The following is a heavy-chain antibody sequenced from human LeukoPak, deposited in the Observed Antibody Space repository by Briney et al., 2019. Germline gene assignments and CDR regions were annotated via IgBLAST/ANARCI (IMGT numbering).Heavy chain of an antibody. CDR3: ARYGSGKHYYYGMDV. D-gene: IGHD3-10*01. V-gene: IGHV3-66*01. J-gene: IGHJ6*02. Sequence: GGSLRLSCAASGFTVSSNYMSWVRQAPGKGLEWVSVIYSGGSTYYADSVKGRFTISRDNSKNTLYLQMNSLRAEDTAVYYCARYGSGKHYYYGMDVWGQGTTVTVSS. CDR1: GFTVSSNY. CDR2: IYSGGST.